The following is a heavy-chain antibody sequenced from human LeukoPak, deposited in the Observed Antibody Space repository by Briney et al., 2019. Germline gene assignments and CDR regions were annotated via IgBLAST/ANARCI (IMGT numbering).Heavy chain of an antibody. CDR1: GGSISSYY. V-gene: IGHV4-59*01. CDR2: IYYSGST. CDR3: ARGSLAAAGFTRYFQH. J-gene: IGHJ1*01. Sequence: SETLSLTCTVSGGSISSYYWSWIRQPPGKGLEWIGYIYYSGSTNYNPSLKSRVTISVDTSKNQFSLKLSSVTAADTAVYYCARGSLAAAGFTRYFQHWGQGTLVTVSS. D-gene: IGHD6-13*01.